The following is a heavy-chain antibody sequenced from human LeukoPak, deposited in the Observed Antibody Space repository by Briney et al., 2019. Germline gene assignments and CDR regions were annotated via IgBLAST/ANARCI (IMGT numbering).Heavy chain of an antibody. CDR2: INHSGST. J-gene: IGHJ5*02. CDR3: AGGGGIVVVPAAIWFDP. V-gene: IGHV4-34*01. Sequence: PSETLSLTCDGYGGSLSRYYWSWIRQHPRKGPEGIGEINHSGSTNYNPSLKPRVTISVDTSKNQLSLKLSSVTAADTAVYYCAGGGGIVVVPAAIWFDPWGQGTLVTVSS. CDR1: GGSLSRYY. D-gene: IGHD2-2*01.